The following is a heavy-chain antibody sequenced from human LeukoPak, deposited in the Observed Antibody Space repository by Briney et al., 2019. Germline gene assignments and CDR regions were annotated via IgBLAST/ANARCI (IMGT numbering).Heavy chain of an antibody. CDR1: GFTFSSYS. J-gene: IGHJ3*02. Sequence: GGSLRLSCAASGFTFSSYSMNWVRQAPGKGLEWVSSISSSSSYIYYADSVKGRFTISRDNAKTTLYLQMNSLRAEDTAVYYCARTSADYANDAFDIWGQGTMVTVSS. D-gene: IGHD4-17*01. CDR2: ISSSSSYI. V-gene: IGHV3-21*01. CDR3: ARTSADYANDAFDI.